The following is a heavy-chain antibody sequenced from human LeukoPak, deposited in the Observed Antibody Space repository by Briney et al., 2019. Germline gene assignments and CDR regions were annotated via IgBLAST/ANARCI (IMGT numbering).Heavy chain of an antibody. CDR1: GFTLSSYW. CDR2: IKQDGSEK. Sequence: DPGGSLRLSCAASGFTLSSYWMSWVRQAPGKGLEWVANIKQDGSEKYYVDSVKGRFTISRDNAKNSLYLQMNSLRAEDTAVYYCASAPTLNTTTWYSSSWYLRDWGQGTLVTVSS. J-gene: IGHJ4*02. V-gene: IGHV3-7*01. CDR3: ASAPTLNTTTWYSSSWYLRD. D-gene: IGHD6-13*01.